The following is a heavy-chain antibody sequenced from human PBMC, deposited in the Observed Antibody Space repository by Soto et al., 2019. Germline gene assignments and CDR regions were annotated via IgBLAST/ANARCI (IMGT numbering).Heavy chain of an antibody. D-gene: IGHD6-19*01. J-gene: IGHJ5*02. Sequence: SVKVSCKASGGTFSSYAISWVRQAPGQGLEWMGGIIPIFGKANYAQKFQGRVTITADKSTSTAYMGLSSLRSEDTAVYDCARRNAWYSSGWPRYWFDPWGQGTLVTVSS. CDR3: ARRNAWYSSGWPRYWFDP. CDR2: IIPIFGKA. V-gene: IGHV1-69*06. CDR1: GGTFSSYA.